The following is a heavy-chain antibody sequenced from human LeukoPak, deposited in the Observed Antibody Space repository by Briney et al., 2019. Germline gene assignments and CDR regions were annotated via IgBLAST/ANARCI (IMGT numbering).Heavy chain of an antibody. Sequence: GGSLRLSCAASGFTFSSYWMSWVRQAPGKGLEWVANIKQDGSEKHYVDSVKGRFTISRDNSKNTLYLQMNSLRAEDTAVYYCARRSGIAVAGAFDYWGQGTLVTVSS. J-gene: IGHJ4*02. CDR3: ARRSGIAVAGAFDY. V-gene: IGHV3-7*03. CDR1: GFTFSSYW. CDR2: IKQDGSEK. D-gene: IGHD6-19*01.